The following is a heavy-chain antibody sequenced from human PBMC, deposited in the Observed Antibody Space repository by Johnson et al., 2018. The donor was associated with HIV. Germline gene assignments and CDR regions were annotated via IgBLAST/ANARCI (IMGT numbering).Heavy chain of an antibody. V-gene: IGHV3-30*01. D-gene: IGHD3-22*01. J-gene: IGHJ3*02. CDR3: ARGPPYYYDSNGYYAFDI. Sequence: YYADSVKGRFTISRDNSKNTLYLQMNSLRAEDTAVYYCARGPPYYYDSNGYYAFDIWGQGTMVTVSS.